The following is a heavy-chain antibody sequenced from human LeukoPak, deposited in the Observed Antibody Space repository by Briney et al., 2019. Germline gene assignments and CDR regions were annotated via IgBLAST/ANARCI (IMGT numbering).Heavy chain of an antibody. V-gene: IGHV4-59*01. Sequence: KPSESLSLTCTVSGVSISSYYWSWIRQPPGKGLEWIGYIYYSGSTNYNPSLKSRVTISVDTSKIQFSLKLSSVTAADTAVCYCARRAAARFDPWGQGTLVTVSS. J-gene: IGHJ5*02. CDR3: ARRAAARFDP. CDR1: GVSISSYY. CDR2: IYYSGST. D-gene: IGHD6-25*01.